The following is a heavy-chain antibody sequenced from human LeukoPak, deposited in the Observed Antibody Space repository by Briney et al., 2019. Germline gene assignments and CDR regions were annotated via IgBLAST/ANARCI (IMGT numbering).Heavy chain of an antibody. CDR2: IYSTGTT. Sequence: PSETLSLTCTVSGGSISSYYWSWIRQPAGRGLEWIGHIYSTGTTNYNPSLKSRVTISLDTSKNQFSLKLSSVTAADTAVYYCARELGYYYMDVWGKGTTVTVSS. V-gene: IGHV4-4*07. CDR3: ARELGYYYMDV. CDR1: GGSISSYY. J-gene: IGHJ6*03.